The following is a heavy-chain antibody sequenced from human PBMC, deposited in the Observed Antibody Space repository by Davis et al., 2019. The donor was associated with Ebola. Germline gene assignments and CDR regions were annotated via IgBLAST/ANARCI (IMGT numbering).Heavy chain of an antibody. CDR2: IYYSGST. CDR3: ARVQAGDFFSKHGMDV. J-gene: IGHJ6*02. CDR1: GGSISSSSYY. V-gene: IGHV4-61*05. D-gene: IGHD3-16*01. Sequence: PSETLSLTCTVSGGSISSSSYYWGWIRQPPGKGLEWIGYIYYSGSTNYNPSLKSRVTISVDTSKNQFSLKLSSVTAADTAVYYCARVQAGDFFSKHGMDVWGQGTTVTVSS.